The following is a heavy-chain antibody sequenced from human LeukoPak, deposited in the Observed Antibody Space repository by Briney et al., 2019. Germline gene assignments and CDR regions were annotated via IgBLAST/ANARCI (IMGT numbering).Heavy chain of an antibody. Sequence: PSETLSLTCTVSGGSISSYYWSWIRQPPGKGLEWIGYIYYSGSTNYNPSLKSRVTISVDTSKNQFTLKLSSVTAADTAVYYCARDRGLLGIGFRYFDLWGRGTLVTVSS. D-gene: IGHD7-27*01. CDR3: ARDRGLLGIGFRYFDL. J-gene: IGHJ2*01. CDR1: GGSISSYY. CDR2: IYYSGST. V-gene: IGHV4-59*01.